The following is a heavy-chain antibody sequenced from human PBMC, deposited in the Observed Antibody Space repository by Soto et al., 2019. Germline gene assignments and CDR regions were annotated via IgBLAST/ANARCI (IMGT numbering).Heavy chain of an antibody. D-gene: IGHD3-3*01. V-gene: IGHV1-58*01. CDR1: GFTFTSSA. CDR2: IGVGSGNT. CDR3: AADVYYDFWGAMMDI. Sequence: SVKVSCKASGFTFTSSAVQWVRQARGQRLEWIGWIGVGSGNTNYAQKFQERVTITRDMSKSTAYMELSSLRSEDTAVYYCAADVYYDFWGAMMDIWGQGTMVTVSS. J-gene: IGHJ6*02.